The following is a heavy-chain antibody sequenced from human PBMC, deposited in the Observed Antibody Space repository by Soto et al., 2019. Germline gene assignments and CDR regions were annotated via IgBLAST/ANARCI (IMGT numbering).Heavy chain of an antibody. CDR1: GFTFTNYW. Sequence: EVQLVESGGGLVQPGESLTLSCAASGFTFTNYWMNWVRQAPGKGLEWVANIQAHGKQKNYVDSVKGRFTSSRDNAGNLLYLQMNSLRTEDTAVYFCAGGHDLVVHIGRRDNVYYYRMDVWGQGTTVTVSS. D-gene: IGHD2-2*01. CDR3: AGGHDLVVHIGRRDNVYYYRMDV. V-gene: IGHV3-7*03. J-gene: IGHJ6*02. CDR2: IQAHGKQK.